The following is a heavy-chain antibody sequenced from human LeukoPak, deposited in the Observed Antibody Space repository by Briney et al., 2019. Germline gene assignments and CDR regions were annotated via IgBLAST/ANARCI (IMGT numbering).Heavy chain of an antibody. CDR1: GFTFSSYW. D-gene: IGHD6-19*01. V-gene: IGHV3-7*05. Sequence: GGSLRLSCAASGFTFSSYWMNWVRQAPGKGLEWVANINQDGSGKYYVDSVKGRFTISRDNSKNTLSLQMNSLRAEDTAVYYCAKDRGYSSGWYGGFDYWGQGTLVTVSS. CDR3: AKDRGYSSGWYGGFDY. CDR2: INQDGSGK. J-gene: IGHJ4*02.